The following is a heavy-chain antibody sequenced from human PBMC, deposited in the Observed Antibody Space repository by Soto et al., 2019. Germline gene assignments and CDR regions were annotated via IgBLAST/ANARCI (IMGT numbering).Heavy chain of an antibody. CDR1: GFTFSSYG. J-gene: IGHJ3*02. Sequence: GRSLRLSCAASGFTFSSYGMHWVRQAPGKGLEWVAVIWYDGSNKYYADSVKGRFTISRDNSKNTLYLQMNSLRAEDTAVYYCARDRAIVVGAFDIWGQGTMVTVSS. CDR3: ARDRAIVVGAFDI. V-gene: IGHV3-33*01. CDR2: IWYDGSNK. D-gene: IGHD3-22*01.